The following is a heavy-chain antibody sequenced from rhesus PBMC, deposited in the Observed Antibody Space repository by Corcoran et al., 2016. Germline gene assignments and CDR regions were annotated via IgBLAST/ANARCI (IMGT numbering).Heavy chain of an antibody. CDR2: IYGSGGST. D-gene: IGHD3-3*01. Sequence: QVQLQESGPAVVKPSETLSLTCAVSGGSISSSNWWSWIRQSPGKGLEWIGGIYGSGGSTEYNPSLKSRVTISKDTSKNQFSLKLSSVTAADTAVYYCAREGYYNIWTGYYTALDSWGQGVVVTVSS. J-gene: IGHJ6*01. CDR3: AREGYYNIWTGYYTALDS. CDR1: GGSISSSNW. V-gene: IGHV4-93*01.